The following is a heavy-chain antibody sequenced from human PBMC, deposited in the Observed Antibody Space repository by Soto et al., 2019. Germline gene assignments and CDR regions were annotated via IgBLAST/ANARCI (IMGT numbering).Heavy chain of an antibody. D-gene: IGHD5-18*01. J-gene: IGHJ6*03. CDR1: GGFVSSGSYY. V-gene: IGHV4-61*01. Sequence: SETLSLPCAVYGGFVSSGSYYWSWIRQPPGKGLEWIGYMYYSGSTNYNPSLKSRVTISVDTSKNQFSLKLSSVTAADTAVYYCARHFDPLWLNHYYYYYMDVWGKGTTVTVSS. CDR3: ARHFDPLWLNHYYYYYMDV. CDR2: MYYSGST.